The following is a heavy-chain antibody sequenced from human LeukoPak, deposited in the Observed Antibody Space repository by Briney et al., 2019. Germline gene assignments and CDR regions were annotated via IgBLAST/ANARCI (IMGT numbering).Heavy chain of an antibody. D-gene: IGHD4-23*01. J-gene: IGHJ4*02. Sequence: GGSLRLSCATSGPNFEDYATNWVARAPGKGLECVGLITSQAYGGTTELAASVKGRVSTSRDKSKPIAYLQINRLKIEDTCAYYCTKEVERGGNYWGVDSWGQGTQVTVSS. V-gene: IGHV3-49*04. CDR1: GPNFEDYA. CDR2: ITSQAYGGTT. CDR3: TKEVERGGNYWGVDS.